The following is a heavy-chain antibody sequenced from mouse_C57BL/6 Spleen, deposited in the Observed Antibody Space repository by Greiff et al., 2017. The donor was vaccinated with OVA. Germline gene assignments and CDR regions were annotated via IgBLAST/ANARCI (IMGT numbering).Heavy chain of an antibody. Sequence: QVHVKQPGAELVRPGTSVKLSCKASGYTFTSYWMHWVKQRPGQGLEWIGVIDPSDSYTNYNQKFKGKATLTVDTSSSTAYMQLSSLTSEDSAVYYCARDYDYWGQGTTLTVSS. CDR3: ARDYDY. D-gene: IGHD2-4*01. CDR1: GYTFTSYW. J-gene: IGHJ2*01. CDR2: IDPSDSYT. V-gene: IGHV1-59*01.